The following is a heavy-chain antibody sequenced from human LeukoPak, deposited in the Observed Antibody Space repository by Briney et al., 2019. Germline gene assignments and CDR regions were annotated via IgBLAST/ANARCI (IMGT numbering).Heavy chain of an antibody. V-gene: IGHV5-51*01. Sequence: GESLKISCKGSGYSFTNYWIGWVRQMPGKGLEWMGIIYPADSDTRYSPSFQGQVTISADKSISTAYLQWSSLKASDTAMYYCARHGESYDILTGYQDYWGQGTLVTVSS. D-gene: IGHD3-9*01. CDR2: IYPADSDT. J-gene: IGHJ4*02. CDR1: GYSFTNYW. CDR3: ARHGESYDILTGYQDY.